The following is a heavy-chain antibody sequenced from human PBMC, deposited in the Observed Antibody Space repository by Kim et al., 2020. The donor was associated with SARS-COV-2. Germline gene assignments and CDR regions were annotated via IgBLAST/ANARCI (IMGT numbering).Heavy chain of an antibody. D-gene: IGHD1-26*01. Sequence: GGSLRLSCVASGFRFSSHAMTWVRQAPGKGLERVSIISGGGDTIYYADSVKGRFTFSRDNSKNTLYLQMNSLRAEDTALYFCAKDQSGNYYYYSGMDVWG. CDR1: GFRFSSHA. J-gene: IGHJ6*01. CDR3: AKDQSGNYYYYSGMDV. V-gene: IGHV3-23*01. CDR2: ISGGGDTI.